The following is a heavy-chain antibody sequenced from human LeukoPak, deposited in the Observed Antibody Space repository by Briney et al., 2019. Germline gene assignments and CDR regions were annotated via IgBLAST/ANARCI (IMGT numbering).Heavy chain of an antibody. CDR2: IGSTGGAA. CDR3: ARVMIRSGWNIDF. Sequence: GGSLRLSCTGSGFTFNTYAMQWVRQAPGKGLEFASAIGSTGGAASYANSVKGRFTVSRDNSKNTLYLQMGSLRAEDTALYYCARVMIRSGWNIDFWGQGTLVTVSS. CDR1: GFTFNTYA. V-gene: IGHV3-64*01. J-gene: IGHJ4*02. D-gene: IGHD6-19*01.